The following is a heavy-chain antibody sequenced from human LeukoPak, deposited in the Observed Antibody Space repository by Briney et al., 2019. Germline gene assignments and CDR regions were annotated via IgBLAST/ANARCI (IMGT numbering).Heavy chain of an antibody. V-gene: IGHV3-49*04. CDR2: IRSKVYGETT. D-gene: IGHD3-3*02. CDR1: GFSFGGYA. Sequence: GGSLRLSCTTSGFSFGGYAMTCVRQAPGKGLQWVGFIRSKVYGETTEYAASVKGRFTMSRDDSRGIAYLEMNSLKIEDTAVYYCAKTIYPVLDYYGLDVWGQVTTVTVSS. J-gene: IGHJ6*02. CDR3: AKTIYPVLDYYGLDV.